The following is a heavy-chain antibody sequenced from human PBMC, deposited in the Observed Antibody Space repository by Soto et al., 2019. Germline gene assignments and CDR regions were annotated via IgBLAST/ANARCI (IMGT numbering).Heavy chain of an antibody. CDR1: DDSSSNYK. D-gene: IGHD2-2*01. CDR2: IDSNGGT. CDR3: AIFSPYCISTSCYAVDYYGMDV. Sequence: PSATLSLTCTVSDDSSSNYKWSWIRQPPGRRLERIGYIDSNGGTSYTPSFRIRVPIQIATSKKHFFLKLGFLPAADSVVYYCAIFSPYCISTSCYAVDYYGMDVGGQGPRFTVSS. J-gene: IGHJ6*02. V-gene: IGHV4-59*08.